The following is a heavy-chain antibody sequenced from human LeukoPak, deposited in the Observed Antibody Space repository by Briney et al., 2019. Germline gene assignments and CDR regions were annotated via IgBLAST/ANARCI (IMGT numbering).Heavy chain of an antibody. V-gene: IGHV1-24*01. J-gene: IGHJ6*02. CDR3: ATSLVFGVVPLGHYYYGMDV. CDR1: GFTFSSYA. D-gene: IGHD3-3*01. CDR2: FDPEDGET. Sequence: GGSLRLSCAASGFTFSSYAMSWVRQAPGKGLEWMGGFDPEDGETIYAQKFQGRVTMTEDTSTDTAYMELSSLRSEDTAVYYCATSLVFGVVPLGHYYYGMDVWGQGTTVTVSS.